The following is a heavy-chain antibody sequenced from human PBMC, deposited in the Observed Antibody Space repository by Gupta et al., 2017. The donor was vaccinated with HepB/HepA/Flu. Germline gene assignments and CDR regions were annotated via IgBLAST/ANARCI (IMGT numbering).Heavy chain of an antibody. Sequence: EVQLLESGGGLVQPGGSLRLSCAASGFTFSNYAMNWVRQAPGKGLEWVSGISNSGLKTDYADSVKGRFTISRDKSKNTVSLQMNSLRVEDTAVYFCAKWSTSGFSGWFDWWGQGTLVTVSP. D-gene: IGHD3-22*01. CDR3: AKWSTSGFSGWFDW. J-gene: IGHJ5*01. V-gene: IGHV3-23*01. CDR2: ISNSGLKT. CDR1: GFTFSNYA.